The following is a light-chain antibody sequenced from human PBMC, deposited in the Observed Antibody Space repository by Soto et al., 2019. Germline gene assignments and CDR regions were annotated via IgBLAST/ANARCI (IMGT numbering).Light chain of an antibody. J-gene: IGKJ2*01. Sequence: DIQMTQSPSSLSASLGDRVTITCRASQAINTYLHWFQQRPGGAPKLLIYSASSLQTGVPPRFSGSGSGTHFTLTITNLQAEDFATYYCQQSSSTPNTFGQGTKVDIK. V-gene: IGKV1-39*01. CDR2: SAS. CDR3: QQSSSTPNT. CDR1: QAINTY.